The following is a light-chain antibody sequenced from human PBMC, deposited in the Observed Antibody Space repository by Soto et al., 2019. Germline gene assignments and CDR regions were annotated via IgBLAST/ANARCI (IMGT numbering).Light chain of an antibody. CDR1: QSVRNNY. V-gene: IGKV3-20*01. Sequence: EIVLTQSPGTLSLSPGERATLSCRASQSVRNNYLAWYQQKPGQAPRLLIYNSSTRVTGIPDSFSGSGSGTDFTLTISRLEPEDFALYYCQQYRDLPQTFGQGTKVEMK. CDR2: NSS. CDR3: QQYRDLPQT. J-gene: IGKJ1*01.